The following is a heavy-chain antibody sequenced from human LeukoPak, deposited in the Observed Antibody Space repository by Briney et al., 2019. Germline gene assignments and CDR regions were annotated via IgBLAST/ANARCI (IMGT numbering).Heavy chain of an antibody. CDR1: GARVSSNSTA. Sequence: SQTLSLTCAISGARVSSNSTACNWIRQYPSRGLEWLGRTYYRSKWYNDYAVSVKSRITINPDTSKNQFSLQLNSVTPEDTAVYHCARSPYGDYIDYWGQGTLVTVSS. D-gene: IGHD4-17*01. CDR3: ARSPYGDYIDY. J-gene: IGHJ4*02. CDR2: TYYRSKWYN. V-gene: IGHV6-1*01.